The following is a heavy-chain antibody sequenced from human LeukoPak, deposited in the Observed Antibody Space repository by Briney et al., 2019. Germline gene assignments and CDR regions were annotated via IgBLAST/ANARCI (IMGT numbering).Heavy chain of an antibody. CDR2: IYPGDSDT. D-gene: IGHD6-6*01. CDR1: GYRFTSYW. CDR3: ARTSIAARPALYGMDV. V-gene: IGHV5-51*01. J-gene: IGHJ6*02. Sequence: GESLKISCKGSGYRFTSYWIGWVRQMPGKGLEWVGIIYPGDSDTRYSPSFQGQVTISADKSISTAYLQWSSLKASDTAMYYCARTSIAARPALYGMDVWGQGTTVTVSS.